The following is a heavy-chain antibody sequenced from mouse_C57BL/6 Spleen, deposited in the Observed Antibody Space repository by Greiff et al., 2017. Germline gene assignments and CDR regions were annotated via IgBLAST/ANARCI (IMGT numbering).Heavy chain of an antibody. CDR1: GFTFSDYY. V-gene: IGHV5-12*01. Sequence: DVKLVESGGGLVQPGGSLKLSCAASGFTFSDYYMYWVRQTPEKRLEWVAYISNGGGSTYYPDTVKGRFTISRDNAKNTLYLQMSRLKSEDTAMYYCARWGDGYPYFDDWGQGTTLTVSS. D-gene: IGHD2-3*01. CDR2: ISNGGGST. CDR3: ARWGDGYPYFDD. J-gene: IGHJ2*01.